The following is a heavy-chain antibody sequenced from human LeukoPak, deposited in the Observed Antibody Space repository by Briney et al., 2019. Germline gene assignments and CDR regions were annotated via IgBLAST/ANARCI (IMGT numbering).Heavy chain of an antibody. CDR1: GGSFSGYY. V-gene: IGHV4-34*01. CDR2: INHSGST. D-gene: IGHD3-22*01. J-gene: IGHJ6*03. CDR3: ARGRHFTYYYDSSGYSANYYMDV. Sequence: SETLSLTCAVYGGSFSGYYWSWIRQPPGKGLEWIGEINHSGSTNYNPSLKSRVTLSVDTSKNQFSLKLSSVTAADTAVYYCARGRHFTYYYDSSGYSANYYMDVWGKGTTVTVSS.